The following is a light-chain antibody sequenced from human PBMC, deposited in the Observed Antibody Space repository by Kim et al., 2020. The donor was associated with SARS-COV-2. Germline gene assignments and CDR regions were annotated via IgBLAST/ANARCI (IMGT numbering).Light chain of an antibody. J-gene: IGKJ2*01. V-gene: IGKV3-15*01. CDR2: DAS. CDR1: HSVSSN. Sequence: LSVSPGERDTLSCRASHSVSSNLAWYQHKPGQAPRLLIYDASTRATGVPARFSGSGSGTEFTLTISSLQSEDSAVYYCQEYNDWQTFGQGTKLEI. CDR3: QEYNDWQT.